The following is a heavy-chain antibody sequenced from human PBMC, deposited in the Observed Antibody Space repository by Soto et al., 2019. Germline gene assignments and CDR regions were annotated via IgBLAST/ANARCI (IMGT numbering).Heavy chain of an antibody. CDR2: ISGSGGST. D-gene: IGHD3-16*01. Sequence: EVQLLESGGGLVQPGGSLRLSCAASGFTFSSYAMSWVREAPGKGLERVSAISGSGGSTYYADSVKGRFTICRDNSRGTLLLKMSSLRLEYSGIYYCAKCGGNKEIAFAKNWFDPWGQGTPVAVSS. J-gene: IGHJ5*02. V-gene: IGHV3-23*01. CDR1: GFTFSSYA. CDR3: AKCGGNKEIAFAKNWFDP.